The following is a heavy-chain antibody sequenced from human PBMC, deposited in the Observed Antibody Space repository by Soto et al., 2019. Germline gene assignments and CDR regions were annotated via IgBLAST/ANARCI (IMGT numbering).Heavy chain of an antibody. CDR3: ARVARDIVVVPAAPPDYYYYMDV. Sequence: GGSLRLSCAASGFTFSSYWMSWVRQAPGKGLEWVANIKQDGSEKYYVDSVKGRFTISRDNAKNSLYLQMNSLRAEDKAVYYCARVARDIVVVPAAPPDYYYYMDVWGKGTTVTVSS. CDR1: GFTFSSYW. J-gene: IGHJ6*03. CDR2: IKQDGSEK. V-gene: IGHV3-7*01. D-gene: IGHD2-2*01.